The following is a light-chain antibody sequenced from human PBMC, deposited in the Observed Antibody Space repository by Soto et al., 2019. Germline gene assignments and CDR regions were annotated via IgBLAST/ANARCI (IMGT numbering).Light chain of an antibody. Sequence: EIVLTQSHATLSLSPGERATLSCRASQSVSSYLAWYQQKPGQAPRLLIYDASNRATGIPARFSGSGSGTDFTLTISSLEPEDFAVYYCQQRSNWPPSITFGQGTRLQ. V-gene: IGKV3-11*01. J-gene: IGKJ5*01. CDR3: QQRSNWPPSIT. CDR1: QSVSSY. CDR2: DAS.